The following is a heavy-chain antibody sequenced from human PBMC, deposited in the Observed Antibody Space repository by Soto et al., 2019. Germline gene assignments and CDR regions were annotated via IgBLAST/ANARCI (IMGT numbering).Heavy chain of an antibody. CDR1: GFSLTTNGMC. CDR3: ARIPCGNYYTENFFDP. Sequence: SGPTLVNPTQTLTLTCTFSGFSLTTNGMCLSWIRQPPGKALEWLALIDWGDNTYYSTSLNNRLTLSKDTSKNQVVLLVRHMGPVDTATYYCARIPCGNYYTENFFDPWGQGIPVTVSS. J-gene: IGHJ5*02. CDR2: IDWGDNT. D-gene: IGHD3-22*01. V-gene: IGHV2-70*01.